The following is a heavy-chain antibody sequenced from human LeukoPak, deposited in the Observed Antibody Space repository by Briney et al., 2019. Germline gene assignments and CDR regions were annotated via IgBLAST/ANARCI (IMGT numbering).Heavy chain of an antibody. J-gene: IGHJ4*02. D-gene: IGHD3-10*01. CDR1: GGSISSSSYY. Sequence: SETLSLTCTVSGGSISSSSYYWGWIRQPPGKGLEWIGSIYYSGSTYYNPSLKSRVTISVDTSKNQFSLKLSSVTAADTAVYYCATYSGSYYVFDYWGQGTLVTVSS. CDR2: IYYSGST. CDR3: ATYSGSYYVFDY. V-gene: IGHV4-39*01.